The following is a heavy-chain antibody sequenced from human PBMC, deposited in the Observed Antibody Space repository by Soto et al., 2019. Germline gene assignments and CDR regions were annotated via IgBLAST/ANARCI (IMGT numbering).Heavy chain of an antibody. CDR2: INHSGST. D-gene: IGHD6-13*01. J-gene: IGHJ4*02. CDR1: GGSISSYY. V-gene: IGHV4-34*01. Sequence: PSETLSLTCTVSGGSISSYYWSWIRQPPGKGLEWIGEINHSGSTNYNPSLESRVVISADTSKNQFSLNLRSVTAADTAVYYCARRSAIEAAPTQTLDYWGQGTLVTVSS. CDR3: ARRSAIEAAPTQTLDY.